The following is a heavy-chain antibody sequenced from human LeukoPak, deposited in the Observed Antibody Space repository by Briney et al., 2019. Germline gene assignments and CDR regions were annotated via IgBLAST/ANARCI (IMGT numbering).Heavy chain of an antibody. CDR2: LSSNSANT. Sequence: PGGSLRLSCAASGFTFDTYGMSWVRQAPGKGLEWVSSLSSNSANTYYADSVKGRFTISRDNSKNTLYLQMNSLRAEDTAVYYCANIYITIFGVVIPNFDYWGQGTLVTVSS. D-gene: IGHD3-3*01. CDR1: GFTFDTYG. CDR3: ANIYITIFGVVIPNFDY. V-gene: IGHV3-23*01. J-gene: IGHJ4*02.